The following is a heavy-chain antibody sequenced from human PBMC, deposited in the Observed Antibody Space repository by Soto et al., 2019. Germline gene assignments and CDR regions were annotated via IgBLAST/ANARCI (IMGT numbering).Heavy chain of an antibody. CDR3: AREGFSGYEALDY. CDR1: GGPIRSYY. Sequence: QVHLQESGPGLLKPSETLSLTCSVSGGPIRSYYLSWVRQAPGKGLEWMAYIAYTGITGYNPSLRSRVTISGDTSQNVFSLKMTSVTAADTAVYYCAREGFSGYEALDYWGQGILVTVSS. CDR2: IAYTGIT. D-gene: IGHD5-12*01. J-gene: IGHJ4*02. V-gene: IGHV4-59*01.